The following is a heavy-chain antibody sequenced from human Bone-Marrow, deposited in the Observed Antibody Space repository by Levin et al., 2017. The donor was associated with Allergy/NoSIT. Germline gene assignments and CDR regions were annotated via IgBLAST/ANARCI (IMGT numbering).Heavy chain of an antibody. D-gene: IGHD1-26*01. CDR3: ARASGSYLDYYFDY. J-gene: IGHJ4*02. CDR2: IYYSGST. CDR1: GGSISSYY. Sequence: GSLRLSCTVSGGSISSYYWSWIRQPPGKGLEWIGYIYYSGSTNYNPSLKSRVTISVDTSKNQFSLKLSSVTAADTAVYYCARASGSYLDYYFDYWGQGTLVTVSS. V-gene: IGHV4-59*01.